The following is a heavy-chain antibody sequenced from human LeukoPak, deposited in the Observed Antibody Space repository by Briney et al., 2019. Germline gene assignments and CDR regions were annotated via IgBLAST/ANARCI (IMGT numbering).Heavy chain of an antibody. Sequence: ASVKVSCKASGYTFTGYYMHWVRQAPGQGLEWMGWINPNSGGTNYAQKFQGRVTMTRDTSISTAYMELSRLRSDDTAVYYCAREEGMRGYDFWSGELDDYWGQGTLVTVSS. D-gene: IGHD3-3*01. J-gene: IGHJ4*02. V-gene: IGHV1-2*02. CDR3: AREEGMRGYDFWSGELDDY. CDR2: INPNSGGT. CDR1: GYTFTGYY.